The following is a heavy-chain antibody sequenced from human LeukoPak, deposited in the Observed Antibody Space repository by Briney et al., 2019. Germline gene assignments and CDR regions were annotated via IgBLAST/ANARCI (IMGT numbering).Heavy chain of an antibody. Sequence: GGSLRLSCAAPGFTFSDYEMNWVRQAPGKGLEWLSHISISGTTIHYADSVKGRFTISRDNAKNSLYLQMNSLRAEDTAVYYCARVHYYDSSGLDFWGQGTLVTVSS. J-gene: IGHJ4*02. CDR1: GFTFSDYE. D-gene: IGHD3-22*01. V-gene: IGHV3-48*03. CDR2: ISISGTTI. CDR3: ARVHYYDSSGLDF.